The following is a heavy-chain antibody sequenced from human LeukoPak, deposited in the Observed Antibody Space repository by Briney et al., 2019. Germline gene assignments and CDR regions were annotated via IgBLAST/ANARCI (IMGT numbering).Heavy chain of an antibody. CDR2: IYHSGST. CDR3: ARVFVVVTAPHGDAFDI. J-gene: IGHJ3*02. Sequence: SGTLSLTCAVSGGSISRSNWWSWVRQPPGKGLEWIGEIYHSGSTNYNPSLKSRVTISVDKSKNQFSLKLSSVTAADTAVYYCARVFVVVTAPHGDAFDIWGQGTMVTVSS. D-gene: IGHD2-21*02. V-gene: IGHV4-4*02. CDR1: GGSISRSNW.